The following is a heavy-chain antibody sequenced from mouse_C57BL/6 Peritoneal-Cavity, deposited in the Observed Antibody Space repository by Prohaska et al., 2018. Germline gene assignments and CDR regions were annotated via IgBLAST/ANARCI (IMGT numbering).Heavy chain of an antibody. CDR2: INFDGSAI. CDR1: GFTFSGFW. J-gene: IGHJ1*03. Sequence: EVQLLETGGGLAQPGGSRGLSCEGSGFTFSGFWMSWVRQTPGKTLEWIGDINFDGSAINYAPSIKDRFTIFRDNDKSTLYLQMSNVRSEDTATYFCMRYGNYWYFDVWGTGTTVTVSS. V-gene: IGHV11-2*01. CDR3: MRYGNYWYFDV. D-gene: IGHD2-1*01.